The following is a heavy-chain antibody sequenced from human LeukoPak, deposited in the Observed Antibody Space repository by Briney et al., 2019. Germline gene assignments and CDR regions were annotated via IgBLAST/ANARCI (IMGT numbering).Heavy chain of an antibody. CDR3: AKDIRAVAAYFDY. J-gene: IGHJ4*02. CDR1: GFTFSTYS. CDR2: ISGSGGST. V-gene: IGHV3-23*01. Sequence: PGGSLRLSCAASGFTFSTYSMNWVRQAPGKGLEWVSAISGSGGSTYYADSVKGRFTISRDNSKNTLYLQMNSLRAEDTAVYYCAKDIRAVAAYFDYWGQGTLVTVSS. D-gene: IGHD6-19*01.